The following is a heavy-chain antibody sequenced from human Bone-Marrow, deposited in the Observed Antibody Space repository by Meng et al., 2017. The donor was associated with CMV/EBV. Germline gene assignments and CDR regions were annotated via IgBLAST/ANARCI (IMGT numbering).Heavy chain of an antibody. J-gene: IGHJ3*02. CDR1: GFTFSNYW. CDR3: ASDPFIKAFDI. V-gene: IGHV3-7*01. Sequence: ESLKISCAASGFTFSNYWMTWLRQASGRGLELVAHIKEDGSEKYFVGSVKGRFTISSDNAETSLYLQMNSLRAEDTAVYYCASDPFIKAFDIWGQGTMVTVSS. CDR2: IKEDGSEK.